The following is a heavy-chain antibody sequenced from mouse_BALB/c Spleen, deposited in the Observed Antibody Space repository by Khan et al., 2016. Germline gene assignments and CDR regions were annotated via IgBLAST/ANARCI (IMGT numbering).Heavy chain of an antibody. J-gene: IGHJ4*01. D-gene: IGHD1-2*01. V-gene: IGHV3-2*02. Sequence: EVQLQESGPGLVKPSQSLSLTCTATGYSITSDYAWNWFRQFPGNKLEWMGYISYSGSTRYYPSLKSRISITRDTSRNQFYLQLNSVTTEDTATYYCARTPTAYYAMDYWGQGTSVTVSS. CDR2: ISYSGST. CDR1: GYSITSDYA. CDR3: ARTPTAYYAMDY.